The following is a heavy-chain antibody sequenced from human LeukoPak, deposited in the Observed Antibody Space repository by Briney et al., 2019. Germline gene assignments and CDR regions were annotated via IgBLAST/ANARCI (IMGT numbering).Heavy chain of an antibody. J-gene: IGHJ4*02. CDR1: GFTFSSYS. V-gene: IGHV3-21*01. Sequence: GGSLRLSCAASGFTFSSYSMNWVRQAPGKGLEWVSSISSSSSYIYYADSVKGRFTISRDNAKNSLYLQMNSLRAEDTAVYYCAREDPREIVVSYWRQGTLVTVSS. CDR2: ISSSSSYI. CDR3: AREDPREIVVSY. D-gene: IGHD3-22*01.